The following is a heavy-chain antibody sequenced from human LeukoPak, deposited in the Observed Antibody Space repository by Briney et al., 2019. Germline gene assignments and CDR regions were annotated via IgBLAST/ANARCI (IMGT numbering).Heavy chain of an antibody. J-gene: IGHJ4*02. D-gene: IGHD2-2*01. V-gene: IGHV3-7*01. Sequence: PGGSLRLSCAASGFTFSRFWMGWVRQAPGKGLEWVANIKQDGSEKYYVDSVKGRFTISRDNAKNSLHLQMSSLRAEDTAIYYCASASPAGDYWGQGTQVTVSS. CDR1: GFTFSRFW. CDR3: ASASPAGDY. CDR2: IKQDGSEK.